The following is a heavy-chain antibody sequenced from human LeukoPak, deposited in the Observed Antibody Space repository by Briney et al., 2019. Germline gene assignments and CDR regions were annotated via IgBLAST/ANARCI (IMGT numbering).Heavy chain of an antibody. CDR2: YLYGGST. V-gene: IGHV4-61*01. J-gene: IGHJ4*02. D-gene: IGHD3-22*01. Sequence: PSETLSLTCTVSGGSVGSGSYYWSWIRQPPGKGLEWIGYYLYGGSTSYNPSLKSRVTISVDTSKNQVSLKLSSVTAADTAVYYCARVSITMIFNYWGQGTRVTVSS. CDR1: GGSVGSGSYY. CDR3: ARVSITMIFNY.